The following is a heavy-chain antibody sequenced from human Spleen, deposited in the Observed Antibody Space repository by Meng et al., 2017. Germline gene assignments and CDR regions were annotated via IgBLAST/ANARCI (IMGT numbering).Heavy chain of an antibody. V-gene: IGHV3-21*01. CDR2: ISSSSSYI. CDR3: ARDSGYDFWSGYYTGNWFDP. J-gene: IGHJ5*02. CDR1: GFTFSSYS. D-gene: IGHD3-3*01. Sequence: GGSLRLSCAASGFTFSSYSMNWVRQAPGKGLEWVSSISSSSSYIYYADSVKGRFTISRDNAKNSLYLQMNSLRAEDTAVYYCARDSGYDFWSGYYTGNWFDPWGQGTLVTVSS.